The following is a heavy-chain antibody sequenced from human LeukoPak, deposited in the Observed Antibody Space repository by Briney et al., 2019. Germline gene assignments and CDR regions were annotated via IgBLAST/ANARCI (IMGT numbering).Heavy chain of an antibody. CDR1: GFTFSSYS. CDR3: AKDFRIGYSAHFDY. D-gene: IGHD2-21*01. CDR2: SSSSSSTI. V-gene: IGHV3-48*01. J-gene: IGHJ4*02. Sequence: GGSLRLSCAASGFTFSSYSMNWVRQAPGKGLEWVSYSSSSSSTIYYADSVKGRFTISRDNAKNSLYLQMDSLRGEDTAVYYCAKDFRIGYSAHFDYWGQGALVTVSS.